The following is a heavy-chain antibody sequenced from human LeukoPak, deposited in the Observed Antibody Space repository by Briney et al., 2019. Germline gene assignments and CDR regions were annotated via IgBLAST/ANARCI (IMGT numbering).Heavy chain of an antibody. D-gene: IGHD5-18*01. J-gene: IGHJ4*02. Sequence: GASVKVSCKASGHTFTGYYMHWVRQAPGQGLEWMGWINPNSGGTNYAQKFQGRVTMTRDTSISTAYMELSRLRSADTAVYYCARDLLAGTWIQLWSEDYFDYWGQGTLVTVSS. CDR3: ARDLLAGTWIQLWSEDYFDY. CDR1: GHTFTGYY. V-gene: IGHV1-2*02. CDR2: INPNSGGT.